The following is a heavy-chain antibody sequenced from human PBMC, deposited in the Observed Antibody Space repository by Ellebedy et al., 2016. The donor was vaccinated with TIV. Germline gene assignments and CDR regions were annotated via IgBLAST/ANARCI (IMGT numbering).Heavy chain of an antibody. Sequence: AASVKVSCKTSGYTFTYLGISWARQAPGQGLEWMGWISGNNGATNYAQKLQGRVTMTADTSTGTAYMELRSLTFDDTALYYCVRDVSYHSGSDTRFDYWGQGTLVTVSS. CDR1: GYTFTYLG. D-gene: IGHD3-10*01. V-gene: IGHV1-18*01. J-gene: IGHJ4*02. CDR3: VRDVSYHSGSDTRFDY. CDR2: ISGNNGAT.